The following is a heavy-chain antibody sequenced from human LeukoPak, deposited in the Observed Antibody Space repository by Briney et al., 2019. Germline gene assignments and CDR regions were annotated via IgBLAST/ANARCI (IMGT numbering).Heavy chain of an antibody. Sequence: PGGSLRLSCAASGFTFDDYAMHWVRQTPGKGLKWVLGISWNSAGIGYADSVKGRFTISRDNAKNSLYLQMNSLRAEDTALYYCAKDRSGWNYDAFDIWGQGTMVTVSS. CDR2: ISWNSAGI. D-gene: IGHD1-7*01. CDR3: AKDRSGWNYDAFDI. J-gene: IGHJ3*02. CDR1: GFTFDDYA. V-gene: IGHV3-9*01.